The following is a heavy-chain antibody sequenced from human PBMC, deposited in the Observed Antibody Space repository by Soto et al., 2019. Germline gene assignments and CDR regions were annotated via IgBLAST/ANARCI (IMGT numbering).Heavy chain of an antibody. CDR2: VHGGGST. CDR3: AKAVDISVRGVSPSDH. J-gene: IGHJ4*02. Sequence: PGGSQRLSCAASGFTVSNNHMTWVRQAAGKGLELVSFVHGGGSTSYADSVKGRFTISRDNSKNTLYLQMDSLRPEDTALYYCAKAVDISVRGVSPSDHWGQGT. V-gene: IGHV3-66*02. CDR1: GFTVSNNH. D-gene: IGHD3-10*02.